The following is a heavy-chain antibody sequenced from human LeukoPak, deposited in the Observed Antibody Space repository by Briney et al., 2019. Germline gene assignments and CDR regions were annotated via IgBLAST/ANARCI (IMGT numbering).Heavy chain of an antibody. Sequence: SETLSLTCAVYGGSFSGYYRSWIRQPPGKGLEWIGEINHSGSTNYNPSLKSRVTISVDTSKNQYSLKLNSVTAADTAVYYCARVMEGDYGAMDVWGQGTTVTVFS. D-gene: IGHD3-3*01. J-gene: IGHJ6*02. V-gene: IGHV4-34*01. CDR3: ARVMEGDYGAMDV. CDR2: INHSGST. CDR1: GGSFSGYY.